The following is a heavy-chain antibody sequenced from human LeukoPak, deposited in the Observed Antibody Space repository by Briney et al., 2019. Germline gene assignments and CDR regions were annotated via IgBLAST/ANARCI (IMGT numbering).Heavy chain of an antibody. V-gene: IGHV4-31*03. D-gene: IGHD2-15*01. J-gene: IGHJ4*02. Sequence: PSETLSPTCTVSGGSITSGGYYWSWIRQYPGKGLEWIGYIYYTGSTHYNPSLKSRVTISADTSKNQFYLKLSSVTAADTAVYYCARSGSYAAAGDYWGQGTLVTVSS. CDR3: ARSGSYAAAGDY. CDR2: IYYTGST. CDR1: GGSITSGGYY.